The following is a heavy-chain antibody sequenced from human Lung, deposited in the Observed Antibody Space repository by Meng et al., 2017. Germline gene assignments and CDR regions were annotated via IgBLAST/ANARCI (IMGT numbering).Heavy chain of an antibody. CDR1: GGSFSNYY. D-gene: IGHD4-11*01. J-gene: IGHJ4*02. CDR3: ARGPTTMAHDFDY. Sequence: VQLQQWGARLVKPSETLYLTCVVSGGSFSNYYLSWIRQPPGKGLEWIGEINHSGSTNYNPSLESRATISVDTSQNNLSLKLSSVTAADSAVYYCARGPTTMAHDFDYWGQGTLVTVSS. CDR2: INHSGST. V-gene: IGHV4-34*01.